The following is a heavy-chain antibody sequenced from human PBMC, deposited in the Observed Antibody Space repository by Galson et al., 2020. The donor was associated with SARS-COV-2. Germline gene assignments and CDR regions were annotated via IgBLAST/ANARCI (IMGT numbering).Heavy chain of an antibody. CDR2: IYYSGST. CDR3: ARAGYDESSGYSDAFEI. V-gene: IGHV4-59*01. J-gene: IGHJ3*02. CDR1: GGTISSYY. D-gene: IGHD3-22*01. Sequence: ETSETLSLTCTVSGGTISSYYWSWIRQPPGKGLEWIGYIYYSGSTNYTPSLKSRVTISVDTSKNQVSLKLSSVTAADTAVYYGARAGYDESSGYSDAFEIWGQGTMVTVSS.